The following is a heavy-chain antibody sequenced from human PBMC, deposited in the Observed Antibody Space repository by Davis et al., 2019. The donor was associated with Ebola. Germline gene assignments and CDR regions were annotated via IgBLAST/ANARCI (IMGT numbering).Heavy chain of an antibody. J-gene: IGHJ6*02. D-gene: IGHD6-6*01. V-gene: IGHV1-3*01. CDR1: GYTFTSYA. CDR2: INAGNGNT. Sequence: AASVKVSCKASGYTFTSYAMHWVRQAPGQTLEWMGWINAGNGNTKYSQKFQGRVTITRDTSASTAYMELSSLRSEDTAVYYCARGSSKAYYYYGMDVWGQGTTVTVSS. CDR3: ARGSSKAYYYYGMDV.